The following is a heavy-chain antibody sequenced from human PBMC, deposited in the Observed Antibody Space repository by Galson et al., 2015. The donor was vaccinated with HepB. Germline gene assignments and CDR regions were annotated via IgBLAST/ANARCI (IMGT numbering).Heavy chain of an antibody. CDR2: IWHDGGIK. Sequence: SLRLSCAASGFTFSRNSMHWVRQAPGKGLEWVAVIWHDGGIKYYADSVKGRFTISRDNSKNTVSLQMNSLREEDTAVYYCARNMQLAAAADHWGQGTLVTVSS. V-gene: IGHV3-33*01. D-gene: IGHD6-13*01. CDR3: ARNMQLAAAADH. CDR1: GFTFSRNS. J-gene: IGHJ4*02.